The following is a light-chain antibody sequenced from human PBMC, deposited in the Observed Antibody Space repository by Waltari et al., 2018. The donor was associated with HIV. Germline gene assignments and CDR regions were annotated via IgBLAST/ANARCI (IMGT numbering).Light chain of an antibody. CDR2: SNN. J-gene: IGLJ3*02. Sequence: QSVLTQPPSASGTPGQRVTISCSGRSSNIGTNTLPWYPHPPGSAPKLLIYSNNQRPSGAPDRFSASKSGTSASLAISGLRSEDEAEYYCAAWDENLNGLFGGGTKLTVL. CDR3: AAWDENLNGL. V-gene: IGLV1-44*01. CDR1: SSNIGTNT.